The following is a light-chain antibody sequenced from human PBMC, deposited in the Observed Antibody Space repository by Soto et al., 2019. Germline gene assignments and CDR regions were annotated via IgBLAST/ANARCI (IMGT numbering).Light chain of an antibody. CDR1: SGHSSYG. V-gene: IGLV4-69*01. CDR3: QTWGTGIQV. J-gene: IGLJ2*01. Sequence: QSVLTQSPSASASLGASVKLTCTLSSGHSSYGIAWHQQQPEKGPRYLMKLNSDGSHRKGDGIPDRFSGSSSGAERYLTISSLQSEDEADYYCQTWGTGIQVFGGGTKVTVL. CDR2: LNSDGSH.